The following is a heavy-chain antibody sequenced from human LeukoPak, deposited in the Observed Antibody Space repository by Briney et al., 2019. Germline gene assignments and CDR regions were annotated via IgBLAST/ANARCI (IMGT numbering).Heavy chain of an antibody. CDR3: ARPRNRVPDDAFDI. CDR1: GSRFTTYW. V-gene: IGHV5-51*01. J-gene: IGHJ3*02. Sequence: GESLQISCKGSGSRFTTYWIGWVRQMPGKGLEWMGIIYPGDSDTRYSPSFQGQVTISADKSISTAYLQWSSLKASDTAMYYCARPRNRVPDDAFDIWGQGTTVTVSS. D-gene: IGHD1-14*01. CDR2: IYPGDSDT.